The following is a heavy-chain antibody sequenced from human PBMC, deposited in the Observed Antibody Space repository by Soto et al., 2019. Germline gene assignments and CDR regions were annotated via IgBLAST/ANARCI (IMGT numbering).Heavy chain of an antibody. CDR3: ARGRIQLWLRTYYFDY. D-gene: IGHD5-18*01. Sequence: SETLSLTCTVSGGSISSGGYYWSWIRQHPGKGLEWIGYIYYSGSTYYNPSLKSRVTISVGTSKNQFSLKLSSVTAADTAVYYCARGRIQLWLRTYYFDYWGQGTLVPVS. V-gene: IGHV4-31*03. CDR2: IYYSGST. J-gene: IGHJ4*02. CDR1: GGSISSGGYY.